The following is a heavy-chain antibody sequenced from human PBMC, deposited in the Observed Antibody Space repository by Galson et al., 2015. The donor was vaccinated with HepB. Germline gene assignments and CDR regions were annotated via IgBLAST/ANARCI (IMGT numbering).Heavy chain of an antibody. Sequence: PALVKPTQTLTLTCTFSGFSLSTSGMCVSWIRQPPGKALEWLALIDWDDDKYYSTSLKTRLTISKDTSKNQVVLTMTNMDPVDTATYYCARIVYSSSSEWSLGYFDYWGQGTLVTVSS. V-gene: IGHV2-70*01. D-gene: IGHD6-6*01. J-gene: IGHJ4*02. CDR1: GFSLSTSGMC. CDR2: IDWDDDK. CDR3: ARIVYSSSSEWSLGYFDY.